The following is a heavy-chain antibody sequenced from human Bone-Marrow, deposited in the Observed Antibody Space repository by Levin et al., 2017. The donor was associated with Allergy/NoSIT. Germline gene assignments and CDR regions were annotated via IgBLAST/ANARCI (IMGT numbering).Heavy chain of an antibody. CDR1: GFTFSSYG. D-gene: IGHD2-21*01. CDR2: IWYDGSNK. V-gene: IGHV3-33*01. CDR3: ARVVEVDGMDV. Sequence: GGSLRLSCAASGFTFSSYGMHWVRQAPGKGLEWVAVIWYDGSNKYYADSVKGQFTISRDNSKNTLYLQMNSLRAEDTAVYYCARVVEVDGMDVWGQGTTVTVSS. J-gene: IGHJ6*02.